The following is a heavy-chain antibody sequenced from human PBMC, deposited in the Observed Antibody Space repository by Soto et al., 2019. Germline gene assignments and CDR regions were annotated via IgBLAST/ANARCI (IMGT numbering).Heavy chain of an antibody. V-gene: IGHV1-46*01. J-gene: IGHJ3*02. CDR3: ASMSHFYYYDSSGPGAFDI. CDR2: INPSGGST. CDR1: GYTFTSYY. Sequence: ASVKVSCKASGYTFTSYYMHWVRQAPGQGLEWMGIINPSGGSTSYAQKFQGRVTMTRDTSTSTVYMELSSLRSEDTAVYYCASMSHFYYYDSSGPGAFDIWGQGTMVTVSS. D-gene: IGHD3-22*01.